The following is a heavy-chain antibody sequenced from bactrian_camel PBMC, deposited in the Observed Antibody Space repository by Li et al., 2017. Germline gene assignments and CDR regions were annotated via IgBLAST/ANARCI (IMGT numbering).Heavy chain of an antibody. V-gene: IGHV3S40*01. Sequence: VQLVESGGGLVHPGESVTLSCTALLSGFAFSTYDMAWARQAPGKGLEWVSTIGGADSTTDCQDSVKGRFTVSRDNTKNTVSLQMNSLKPVDTAMYYCAAGREPLIGGRSGGRWFLGRHFGYWGQGTQVTVS. D-gene: IGHD6*01. CDR1: LSGFAFSTYD. CDR2: IGGADSTT. J-gene: IGHJ6*01. CDR3: AAGREPLIGGRSGGRWFLGRHFGY.